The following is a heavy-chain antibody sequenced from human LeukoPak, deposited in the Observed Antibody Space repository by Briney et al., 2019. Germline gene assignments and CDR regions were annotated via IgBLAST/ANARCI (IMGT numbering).Heavy chain of an antibody. CDR2: MNPNSGNT. Sequence: ASVKVSCKAPGYTFTSYDINWVRQATGQGLEWMGWMNPNSGNTGYAQKFQGRVTMTRNTSISTAYMELSSLRSEDTAVYYCARMVRGVIPLPFYYFDYWGQGTLVTVSS. CDR3: ARMVRGVIPLPFYYFDY. CDR1: GYTFTSYD. J-gene: IGHJ4*02. D-gene: IGHD3-10*01. V-gene: IGHV1-8*01.